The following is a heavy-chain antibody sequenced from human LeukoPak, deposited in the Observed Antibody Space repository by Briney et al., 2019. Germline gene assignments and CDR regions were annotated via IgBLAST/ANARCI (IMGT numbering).Heavy chain of an antibody. Sequence: SVKVSCKASGGTFSGYAISWVRQAPGQGLEWMGGIIPIFGTANYAQKFQGRVTITTDVSTSTAYMELSSLRSEDTAVYYCAREGYCSSTSCYFDAFDIWGQGTMVTVSS. V-gene: IGHV1-69*05. J-gene: IGHJ3*02. D-gene: IGHD2-2*01. CDR3: AREGYCSSTSCYFDAFDI. CDR2: IIPIFGTA. CDR1: GGTFSGYA.